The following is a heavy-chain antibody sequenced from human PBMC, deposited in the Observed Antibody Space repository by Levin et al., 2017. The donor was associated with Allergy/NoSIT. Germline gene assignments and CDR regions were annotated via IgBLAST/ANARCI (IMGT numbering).Heavy chain of an antibody. V-gene: IGHV1-58*02. CDR2: IVVGSGNT. CDR3: AARRVYGDYYYFDY. J-gene: IGHJ4*02. CDR1: GFTFTSSA. D-gene: IGHD4-17*01. Sequence: SVKVSCKASGFTFTSSAMQWVRQARGQRLEWIGWIVVGSGNTNYAQKFQERVTITRDMSTSTAYMELSSLRSEDTAVYYCAARRVYGDYYYFDYWGQGTLVTVSS.